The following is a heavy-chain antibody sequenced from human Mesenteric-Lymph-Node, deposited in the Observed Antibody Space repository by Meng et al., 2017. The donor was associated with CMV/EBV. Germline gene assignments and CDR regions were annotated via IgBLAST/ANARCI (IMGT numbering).Heavy chain of an antibody. CDR1: GGSISSSTWY. Sequence: VSGGSISSSTWYWGWIRQPPGKGLEWIGSMYFGGGTYYNPSLKSRVTISVDSSKNQFSLKVTSVTAADTAVYYCARPTGGSSSPWDHWGQGTLVTVSS. D-gene: IGHD6-6*01. CDR2: MYFGGGT. V-gene: IGHV4-39*01. J-gene: IGHJ4*02. CDR3: ARPTGGSSSPWDH.